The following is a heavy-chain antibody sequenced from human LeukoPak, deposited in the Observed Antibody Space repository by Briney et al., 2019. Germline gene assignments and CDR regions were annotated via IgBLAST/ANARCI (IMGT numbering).Heavy chain of an antibody. Sequence: GGSLRLSCAASGFTFDDYAMHWVRQAPGKGLEWVSGISWNSGSIAYADSVKGRFTISRDNAKNSLYLQMNSLRAEDTALYYCAKGVRITMVRGAFDIWGQGTMVTVSS. CDR3: AKGVRITMVRGAFDI. J-gene: IGHJ3*02. D-gene: IGHD3-10*01. CDR2: ISWNSGSI. CDR1: GFTFDDYA. V-gene: IGHV3-9*01.